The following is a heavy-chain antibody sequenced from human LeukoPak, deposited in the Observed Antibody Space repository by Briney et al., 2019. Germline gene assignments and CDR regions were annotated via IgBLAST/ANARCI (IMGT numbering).Heavy chain of an antibody. CDR2: IRYDGSNK. D-gene: IGHD4-11*01. J-gene: IGHJ6*03. CDR1: GFTFSSYG. V-gene: IGHV3-30*02. Sequence: GGSLRLSCAASGFTFSSYGMHWVRQAPGKGLEWVAFIRYDGSNKYYADSVKGRFTISRDNSKNTLYLQMNSLKTEDTAVYYCTRHAVTTVRYYYYYYMDVWGKGTTVTVSS. CDR3: TRHAVTTVRYYYYYYMDV.